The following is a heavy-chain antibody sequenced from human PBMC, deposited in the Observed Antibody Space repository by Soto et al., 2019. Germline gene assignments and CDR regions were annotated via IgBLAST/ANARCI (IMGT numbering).Heavy chain of an antibody. V-gene: IGHV1-58*01. CDR1: GFTFTSSA. J-gene: IGHJ6*02. Sequence: ASVKVSCKASGFTFTSSAVQWVRQARGQRLEWIGWIVVGSGNTNYAQKFQERVTITRDMSTSTAYMELSSLKSEDPAVYYCARIWYYYGWGGGAGYGMDVWGQGTTVTVSS. CDR3: ARIWYYYGWGGGAGYGMDV. CDR2: IVVGSGNT. D-gene: IGHD3-10*01.